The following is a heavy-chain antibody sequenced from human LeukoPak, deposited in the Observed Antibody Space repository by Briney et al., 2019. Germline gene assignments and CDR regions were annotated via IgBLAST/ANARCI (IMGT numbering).Heavy chain of an antibody. V-gene: IGHV4-39*01. CDR1: GGSIRSSSHL. Sequence: SDTLSLTRSVSGGSIRSSSHLWGWIRHSRGKGLDWIGSFYSSGTTFYNPSLKSRVTISVDTSKNQFSLKVSSVAAADTAVYYCARQECSRSSFYYYYNLDVWGQGTTVTVCS. J-gene: IGHJ6*02. D-gene: IGHD6-6*01. CDR2: FYSSGTT. CDR3: ARQECSRSSFYYYYNLDV.